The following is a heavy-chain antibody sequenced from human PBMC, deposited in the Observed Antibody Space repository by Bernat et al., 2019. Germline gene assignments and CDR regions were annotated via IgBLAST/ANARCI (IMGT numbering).Heavy chain of an antibody. Sequence: EVQLVESGGGLVQPGGSLRLSCAASGFTFINYWMGWVRQAPGKGLEWVANIKNDGSQKNYVDSVEGRFTISRDNSKNTLYLQMNSLRAEDTAVYYCARDWQQLVRYYYYGMDVWGQGTTVTVSS. CDR1: GFTFINYW. D-gene: IGHD6-6*01. V-gene: IGHV3-7*01. CDR2: IKNDGSQK. CDR3: ARDWQQLVRYYYYGMDV. J-gene: IGHJ6*02.